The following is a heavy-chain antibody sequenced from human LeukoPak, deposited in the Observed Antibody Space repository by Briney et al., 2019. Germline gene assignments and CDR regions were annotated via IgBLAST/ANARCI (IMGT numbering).Heavy chain of an antibody. J-gene: IGHJ4*02. D-gene: IGHD2-2*01. Sequence: VASVKVSCRASGYTFTYYYIHWVRQAPGQGLEWMGMINPSGGSTTFAQSFQGRVTMTSDTSTSTLYMELNSLRSEDTAVYYCARGPSSLDYWGQGTLVTVSS. CDR1: GYTFTYYY. CDR3: ARGPSSLDY. V-gene: IGHV1-46*01. CDR2: INPSGGST.